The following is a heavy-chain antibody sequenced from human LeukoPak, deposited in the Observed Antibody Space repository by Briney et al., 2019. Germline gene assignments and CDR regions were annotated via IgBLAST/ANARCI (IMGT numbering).Heavy chain of an antibody. J-gene: IGHJ5*02. V-gene: IGHV4-61*01. Sequence: SETLSLTCTVSGGSISSSSYYWSWIRQPPGKGLEWIGYIYYSGSTNYNPSLKSRVTISVDTSKNQFSLKLSSVTAADTAVYYCAREGAQLEQQVHGWFDPWGQGTLVTVSS. CDR3: AREGAQLEQQVHGWFDP. D-gene: IGHD1-1*01. CDR1: GGSISSSSYY. CDR2: IYYSGST.